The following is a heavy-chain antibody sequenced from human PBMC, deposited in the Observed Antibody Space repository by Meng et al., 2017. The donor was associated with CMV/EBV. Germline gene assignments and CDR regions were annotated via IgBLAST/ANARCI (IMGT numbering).Heavy chain of an antibody. CDR3: ATLKWLRLYYYGMDV. CDR1: GFTFSSYG. Sequence: GESLKISCAASGFTFSSYGMHWVRQAPGKGLEWVAFIRYDGSNKYYADSVKGRFTIPRDNAKNSLYLQMNSLRAEDTAVYYCATLKWLRLYYYGMDVWGQGTTVTVSS. V-gene: IGHV3-30*02. J-gene: IGHJ6*02. CDR2: IRYDGSNK. D-gene: IGHD5-12*01.